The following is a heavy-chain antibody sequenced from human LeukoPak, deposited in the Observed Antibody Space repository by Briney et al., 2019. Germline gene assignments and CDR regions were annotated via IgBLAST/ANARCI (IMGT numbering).Heavy chain of an antibody. V-gene: IGHV3-11*01. J-gene: IGHJ4*02. CDR3: ARALGYYDTSGNWY. CDR2: ISSSGATI. CDR1: GFTFSDYY. Sequence: GGSLRLSCAASGFTFSDYYMTWIRQAPGKGLEWVSYISSSGATIYYADSVKGRFTISRDNAKNSLSLQMNSLRAEDTAVYYCARALGYYDTSGNWYWGQGTLVTVSS. D-gene: IGHD3-22*01.